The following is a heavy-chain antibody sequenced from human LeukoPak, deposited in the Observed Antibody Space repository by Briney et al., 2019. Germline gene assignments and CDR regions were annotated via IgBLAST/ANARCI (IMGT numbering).Heavy chain of an antibody. V-gene: IGHV4-59*01. CDR1: GGSISSYY. Sequence: SETLSLTCIVSGGSISSYYWSWIRQPPGKGLEWIGYIYYSGSTNYNPSLKSRVTISVVTSKNQFSLKLSSVTAADTAVYYCARARYSRVLFDCWGQGNLITVS. CDR3: ARARYSRVLFDC. J-gene: IGHJ4*02. CDR2: IYYSGST. D-gene: IGHD6-13*01.